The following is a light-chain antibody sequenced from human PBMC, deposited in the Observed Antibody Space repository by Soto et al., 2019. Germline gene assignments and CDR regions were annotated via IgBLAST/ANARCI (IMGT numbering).Light chain of an antibody. J-gene: IGKJ4*01. CDR1: QSIRGY. V-gene: IGKV1-39*01. CDR2: AAS. CDR3: QQTYRTPLT. Sequence: DIQMTQSPSSLSASVGDRVTVTCRASQSIRGYLNWYQQKPGEAPKLLIYAASSLHSGVPSRFSGSVSGTDFTLTISSLHPEDFATYSCQQTYRTPLTFGGGTKVEIK.